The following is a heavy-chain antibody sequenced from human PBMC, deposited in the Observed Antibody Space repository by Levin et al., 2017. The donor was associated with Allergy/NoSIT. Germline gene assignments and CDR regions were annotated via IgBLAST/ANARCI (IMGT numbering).Heavy chain of an antibody. V-gene: IGHV3-9*01. CDR3: AKGAGQLWYRNNFDY. CDR2: ISWNSGSI. Sequence: GGSLRLSCAASGFTFDDYAMHWVRQAPGKGLEWVSGISWNSGSIGYADSVKGRFTISRDNAKNSLYLQMNSLRAEDTALYYCAKGAGQLWYRNNFDYWGQGTLVTVSS. D-gene: IGHD5-18*01. CDR1: GFTFDDYA. J-gene: IGHJ4*02.